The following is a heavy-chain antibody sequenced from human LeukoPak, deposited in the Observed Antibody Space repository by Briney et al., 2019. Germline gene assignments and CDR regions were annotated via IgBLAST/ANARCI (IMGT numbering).Heavy chain of an antibody. CDR3: AKSLGSYNFDY. J-gene: IGHJ4*02. Sequence: GGSLRLSCAASGITFSNYVINWVRQAPGKGLGWVSSISSSGTRTDYADSVKGRFTISRDNSKNALYLQMYSLRAEDTAVYYCAKSLGSYNFDYWGQGTLVTVSS. D-gene: IGHD3-10*01. V-gene: IGHV3-23*01. CDR2: ISSSGTRT. CDR1: GITFSNYV.